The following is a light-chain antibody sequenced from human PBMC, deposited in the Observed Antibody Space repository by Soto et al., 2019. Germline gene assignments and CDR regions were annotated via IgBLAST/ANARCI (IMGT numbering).Light chain of an antibody. CDR1: SSDVGGYNY. V-gene: IGLV2-11*01. CDR2: VVT. CDR3: SSFAATHTYI. Sequence: QSALTQPPSASGSPGQSVTISCTGTSSDVGGYNYVSWYQQHPGKAPKLMIYVVTKRPSGVPDRFSGSKSGNTASLTISGLQDEDEADYYCSSFAATHTYIFGTGTKVTVL. J-gene: IGLJ1*01.